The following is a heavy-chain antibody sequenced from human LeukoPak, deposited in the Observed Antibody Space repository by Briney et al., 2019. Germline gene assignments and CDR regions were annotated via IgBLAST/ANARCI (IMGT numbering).Heavy chain of an antibody. CDR1: GFTVSSNY. D-gene: IGHD5-18*01. V-gene: IGHV3-53*01. Sequence: PGGSLRLSCAASGFTVSSNYMSWVRQAPGKGLEWVSVIYSGTNTYYADSVKGRFTISRDNFKNTLYLQVNSLRAEDAAVYYCAKDRRRGGYSYGYFSYWGQGTLVTVSS. CDR2: IYSGTNT. CDR3: AKDRRRGGYSYGYFSY. J-gene: IGHJ4*02.